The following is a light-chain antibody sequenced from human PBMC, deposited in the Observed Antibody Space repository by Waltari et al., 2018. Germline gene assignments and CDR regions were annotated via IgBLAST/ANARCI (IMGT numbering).Light chain of an antibody. CDR1: QSLLSSDGNTY. V-gene: IGKV2-30*01. CDR3: MQGTLRPWT. Sequence: DVVLTQSPLHLPVTLGQPASISCRSSQSLLSSDGNTYFNWFQQRPGQSPRRLVYKVSNRDSGVPDRFSGSGSGTIFTLRISRVEAEDVGVYYCMQGTLRPWTFGQGTKVEIK. J-gene: IGKJ1*01. CDR2: KVS.